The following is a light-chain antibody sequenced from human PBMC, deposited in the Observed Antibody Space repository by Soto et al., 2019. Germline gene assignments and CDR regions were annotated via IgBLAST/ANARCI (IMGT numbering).Light chain of an antibody. Sequence: EIVLTQSPGTLSLSPREKDTLSCRASQSVSSSYLAWYQQKPGQAPRLLIYGASSRATGIPDRFSGSGSGTDFTLTISRLEPDDFAVYYCQQYGSSPLTFGGGTKVDIK. V-gene: IGKV3-20*01. CDR1: QSVSSSY. CDR3: QQYGSSPLT. J-gene: IGKJ4*01. CDR2: GAS.